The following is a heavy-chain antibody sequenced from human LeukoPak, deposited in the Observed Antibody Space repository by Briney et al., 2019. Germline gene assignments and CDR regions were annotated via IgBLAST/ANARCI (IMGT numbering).Heavy chain of an antibody. CDR2: ISSDSRYI. V-gene: IGHV3-21*01. CDR1: GFTFSFYS. D-gene: IGHD3-16*01. J-gene: IGHJ4*01. Sequence: SGGSLRLSCAASGFTFSFYSMNWVRQAPGKGLEWVSSISSDSRYIYYADSLKGRFTISRDNAKNSLYLQMNSLKAEDTAVYYCARGGNYAFDSWGQGILVTVSS. CDR3: ARGGNYAFDS.